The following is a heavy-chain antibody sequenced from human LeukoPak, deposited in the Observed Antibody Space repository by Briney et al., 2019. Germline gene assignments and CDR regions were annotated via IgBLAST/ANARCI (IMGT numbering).Heavy chain of an antibody. J-gene: IGHJ4*02. D-gene: IGHD6-19*01. CDR3: TGGSGWYSPDY. CDR2: FTSKPNSYAT. V-gene: IGHV3-73*01. CDR1: GFTFSSYG. Sequence: PGRSLRLSCAASGFTFSSYGMHWVRQASGKGLEWVGRFTSKPNSYATVYAASVKGRFTISSDDSKNTAYLQMNSLKIEDTAVYYCTGGSGWYSPDYWGQGTLVTVSS.